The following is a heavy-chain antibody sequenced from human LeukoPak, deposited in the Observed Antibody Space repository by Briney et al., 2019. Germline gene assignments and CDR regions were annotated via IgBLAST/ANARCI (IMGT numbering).Heavy chain of an antibody. Sequence: SVKVSCKASGGTFSSYAISWVRQAPGQGLEWMGGIIPIFGTANYAQKFQGRVTITADESTSTAYMELSSLRSEDTAVYYCARAGHYYDSSGYRGYYYYYYGMDVWGQGTTVTVSS. CDR2: IIPIFGTA. V-gene: IGHV1-69*13. J-gene: IGHJ6*02. CDR1: GGTFSSYA. D-gene: IGHD3-22*01. CDR3: ARAGHYYDSSGYRGYYYYYYGMDV.